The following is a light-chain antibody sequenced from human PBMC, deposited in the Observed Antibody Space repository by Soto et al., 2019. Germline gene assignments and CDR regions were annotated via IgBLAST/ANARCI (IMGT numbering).Light chain of an antibody. CDR2: DAS. J-gene: IGKJ1*01. CDR3: QQRSNRPGT. Sequence: EIVLTQSPATLSLSPGERATLSCRASQSVSSYLAWYQQKPGQAPRLLIYDASNRATGIQARFSGSGSGTDFTLAISSLEPEGFAVYYCQQRSNRPGTCGQGTKVEIK. CDR1: QSVSSY. V-gene: IGKV3-11*01.